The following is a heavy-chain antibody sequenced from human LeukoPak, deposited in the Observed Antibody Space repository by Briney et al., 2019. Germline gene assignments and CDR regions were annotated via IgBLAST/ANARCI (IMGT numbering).Heavy chain of an antibody. V-gene: IGHV3-30*18. CDR2: ISYDGSNK. CDR1: GFTYSNYA. CDR3: AKDIVRKQQRDDAFDI. D-gene: IGHD6-13*01. J-gene: IGHJ3*02. Sequence: GGSLRLSCAASGFTYSNYAMSWVRQAPGKGLEWVAVISYDGSNKYYADSVKGRFTISRDNSKNTLYLQMNSLRAEDTVLYYCAKDIVRKQQRDDAFDIWGQGTMVTVSS.